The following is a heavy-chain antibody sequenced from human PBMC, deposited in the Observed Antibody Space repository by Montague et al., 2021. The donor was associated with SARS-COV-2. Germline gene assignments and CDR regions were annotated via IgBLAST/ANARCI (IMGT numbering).Heavy chain of an antibody. Sequence: SETLSLTCTVYGGSFSGYYWNWIRQSPGRGLEWIGEINHRGTTNYNPTLKSRVTISLDKSKNHCSLKLSSVTAADTAVYYCALPTAGARFDPWGQGTLVTVSS. CDR1: GGSFSGYY. V-gene: IGHV4-34*03. CDR2: INHRGTT. CDR3: ALPTAGARFDP. J-gene: IGHJ5*02. D-gene: IGHD2-2*01.